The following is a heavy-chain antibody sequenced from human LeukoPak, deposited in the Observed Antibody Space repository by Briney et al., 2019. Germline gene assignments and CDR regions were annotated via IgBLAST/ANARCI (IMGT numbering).Heavy chain of an antibody. CDR2: INSGGSAV. J-gene: IGHJ5*01. Sequence: GGSLRLSCAASGFTFSTYNMLWVRQTPGKGLEWLFYINSGGSAVHYAYSVKDRFTFSRDNAKNSLYLQMNSLRVEDTGIYYCARVGSRGDWFDYWGQGTRVTVSS. CDR1: GFTFSTYN. V-gene: IGHV3-48*01. D-gene: IGHD1-26*01. CDR3: ARVGSRGDWFDY.